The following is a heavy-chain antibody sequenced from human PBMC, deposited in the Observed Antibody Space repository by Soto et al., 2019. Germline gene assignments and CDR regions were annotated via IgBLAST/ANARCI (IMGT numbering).Heavy chain of an antibody. D-gene: IGHD6-6*01. J-gene: IGHJ4*02. Sequence: PSETLSLTXTVSGGSVSSGSYYWSWIRQPPGKGLEWIGYIYYSGSTNYNPSLKSRVTISVDTSKNQFSLKLSSVTAADTAVYYCARRGLQLDDYWGQGTLVTV. V-gene: IGHV4-61*01. CDR1: GGSVSSGSYY. CDR2: IYYSGST. CDR3: ARRGLQLDDY.